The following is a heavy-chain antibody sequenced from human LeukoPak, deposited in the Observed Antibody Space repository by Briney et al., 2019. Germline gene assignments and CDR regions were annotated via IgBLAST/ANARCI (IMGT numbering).Heavy chain of an antibody. D-gene: IGHD3-3*01. V-gene: IGHV4-39*01. CDR2: IYYSGDT. CDR3: ARHVTIFGAPNWFDP. CDR1: GGSISSSGYF. J-gene: IGHJ5*02. Sequence: NPSETLSLTCTVSGGSISSSGYFWGWIRQPPGKGLEWIGTIYYSGDTYYNPSLKSRVTISVDTSKNQFSLKLSSVTAADTAVYYCARHVTIFGAPNWFDPWGQGTLVTVSS.